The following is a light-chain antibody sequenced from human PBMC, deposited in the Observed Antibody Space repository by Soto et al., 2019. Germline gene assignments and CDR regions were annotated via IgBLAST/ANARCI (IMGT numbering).Light chain of an antibody. J-gene: IGKJ1*01. CDR3: QQYGSSLET. CDR2: GAS. CDR1: QSVSNNY. V-gene: IGKV3-20*01. Sequence: EIVLTQSPGTLSLSPGERATLSCRASQSVSNNYLAWYQQKPGQAPRLLIYGASSRATGIPDRFSGSGSGTDFTLTISRLEPEDFAVYYCQQYGSSLETFGQGTKVDIK.